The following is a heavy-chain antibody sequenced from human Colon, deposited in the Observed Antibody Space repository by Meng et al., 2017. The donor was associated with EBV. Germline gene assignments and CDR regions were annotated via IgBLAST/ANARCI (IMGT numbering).Heavy chain of an antibody. CDR1: GWSFSGYY. CDR2: INHSGST. Sequence: QAQRQQVGAGLLKPSETLALTCAVSGWSFSGYYWSWIRQAPGKGLEWIGEINHSGSTKFNPSLKSRLNISIDTSKNQFSLRLTSVTAADTAVYYCARGGGSFRFQFWGLGTLVTVSS. D-gene: IGHD3-16*02. J-gene: IGHJ4*02. V-gene: IGHV4-34*01. CDR3: ARGGGSFRFQF.